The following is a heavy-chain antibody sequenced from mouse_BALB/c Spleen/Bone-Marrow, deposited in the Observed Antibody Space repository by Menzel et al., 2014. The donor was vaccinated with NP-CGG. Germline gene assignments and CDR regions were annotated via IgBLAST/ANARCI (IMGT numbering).Heavy chain of an antibody. Sequence: QVQLKDSGPGLVAPSQSLSITCTVSGFSLTSYGVHWVRQPPGKGLEWLGVIWAGGSTNYNSALMSRLSISKDNSKGQVFLKMNSLQTDDTAMYYCARDHYGNYGGSFFAYWGQGTLVTVSA. V-gene: IGHV2-9*02. D-gene: IGHD2-1*01. CDR2: IWAGGST. CDR3: ARDHYGNYGGSFFAY. J-gene: IGHJ3*01. CDR1: GFSLTSYG.